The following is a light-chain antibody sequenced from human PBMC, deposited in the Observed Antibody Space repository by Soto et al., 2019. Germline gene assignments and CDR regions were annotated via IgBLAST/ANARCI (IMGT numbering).Light chain of an antibody. CDR2: GAS. CDR3: QQYGSS. Sequence: EIVLTQSPGTLSLSPGERATLSCRASQSVDSSYLAWYQQKPGQAPRLLIYGASSRATGIPDRFSGSGSGTDFTLTINRLEPEDSAVYYCQQYGSSFGGGTKVEIK. CDR1: QSVDSSY. J-gene: IGKJ4*01. V-gene: IGKV3-20*01.